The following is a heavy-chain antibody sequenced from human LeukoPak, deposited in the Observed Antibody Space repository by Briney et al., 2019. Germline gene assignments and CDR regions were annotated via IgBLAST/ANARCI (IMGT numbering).Heavy chain of an antibody. CDR1: GFTLSHHG. D-gene: IGHD1-1*01. CDR3: VRDYNWGFDY. J-gene: IGHJ4*02. Sequence: GGSLRLSCAASGFTLSHHGTHWVRQAPGKGREWVAFIRNDGSNDYYADSVKGPFTISRDNSKNNVYLQMHSLRVEDTSIYYCVRDYNWGFDYWGQGTVVAVSS. CDR2: IRNDGSND. V-gene: IGHV3-30*02.